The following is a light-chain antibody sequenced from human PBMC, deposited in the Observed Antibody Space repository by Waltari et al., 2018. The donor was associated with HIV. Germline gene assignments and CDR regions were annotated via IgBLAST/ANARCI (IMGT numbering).Light chain of an antibody. CDR2: RNT. J-gene: IGLJ3*02. CDR3: SAWDSSLNAWV. V-gene: IGLV10-54*01. Sequence: VGFQGASWLQQHQGHPPKLLSYRNTNRPSGISERFSASRSVNTASLTITGLQPEDEADYYCSAWDSSLNAWVFGGGTKLTVL. CDR1: VGFQG.